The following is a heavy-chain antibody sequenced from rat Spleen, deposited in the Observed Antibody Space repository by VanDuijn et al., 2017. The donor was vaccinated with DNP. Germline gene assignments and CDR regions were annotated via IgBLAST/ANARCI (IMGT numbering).Heavy chain of an antibody. Sequence: EVQLVESGGGLVQPGRSLKLSCAASGFTFSNYYMAWVRQAPTKGLEWVASISPSGGSTYYPDSVKGRFTISRDNAKSTLYLQMNSLRSEDTATYYCTNDWELYYWGQGVMVTVSS. V-gene: IGHV5-27*01. D-gene: IGHD5-1*01. CDR2: ISPSGGST. CDR1: GFTFSNYY. J-gene: IGHJ2*01. CDR3: TNDWELYY.